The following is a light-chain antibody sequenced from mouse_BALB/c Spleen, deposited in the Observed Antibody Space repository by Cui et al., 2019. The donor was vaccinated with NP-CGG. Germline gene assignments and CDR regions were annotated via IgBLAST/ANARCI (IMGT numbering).Light chain of an antibody. Sequence: QAVVTQESALNTSPGETVTLTCRSSTGAVTTNNYANWVQEKPDHLFTGLIGGTNNRVPGVPARFSGSLIGDKAALTITGAQTEDEAIYFCALWYSNHWFFGGGTKLTVL. CDR3: ALWYSNHWF. CDR2: GTN. CDR1: TGAVTTNNY. J-gene: IGLJ1*01. V-gene: IGLV1*01.